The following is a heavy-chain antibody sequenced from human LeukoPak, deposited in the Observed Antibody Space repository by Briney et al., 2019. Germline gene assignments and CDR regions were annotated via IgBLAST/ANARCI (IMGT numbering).Heavy chain of an antibody. CDR3: AITYYDFWSGYLRNEGAFDY. CDR1: GGSISSYY. V-gene: IGHV4-4*07. CDR2: IYTSGST. D-gene: IGHD3-3*01. Sequence: SETLSLTCTVSGGSISSYYWSWIRQPAGKGLEWIGRIYTSGSTNYNPSLKSRVTMSVDTFKNQFSLKLSSVTAADTAVYYCAITYYDFWSGYLRNEGAFDYWGQGTLVTVSS. J-gene: IGHJ4*02.